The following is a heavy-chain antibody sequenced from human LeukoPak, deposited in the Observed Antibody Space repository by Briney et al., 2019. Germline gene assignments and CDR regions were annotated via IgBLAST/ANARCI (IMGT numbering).Heavy chain of an antibody. CDR3: AKHPGYSSGWFYFDY. Sequence: GGSLMLSCAASGFTFSNYAMSWVRQAPGKGLEWVSGISDRGGSTYYADSVKGRFTISRDNSKNTLYLQMNSLRAEDTAVYYCAKHPGYSSGWFYFDYWGQGTLVTVSS. CDR2: ISDRGGST. V-gene: IGHV3-23*01. J-gene: IGHJ4*02. CDR1: GFTFSNYA. D-gene: IGHD6-19*01.